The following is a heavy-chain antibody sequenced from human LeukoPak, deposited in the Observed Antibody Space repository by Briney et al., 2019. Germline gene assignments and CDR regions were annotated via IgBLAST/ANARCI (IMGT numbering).Heavy chain of an antibody. D-gene: IGHD5-12*01. Sequence: ASVKVSCKVSGYTLTELSMHWVRQAPGKGLEWMGGFDPEDGETIYAQKFQGRVTMTEDTSTDTAYVELSSLRSEDTAVYYCASRQVAMAYPFDYWAREPWSPSPQ. J-gene: IGHJ4*02. V-gene: IGHV1-24*01. CDR2: FDPEDGET. CDR1: GYTLTELS. CDR3: ASRQVAMAYPFDY.